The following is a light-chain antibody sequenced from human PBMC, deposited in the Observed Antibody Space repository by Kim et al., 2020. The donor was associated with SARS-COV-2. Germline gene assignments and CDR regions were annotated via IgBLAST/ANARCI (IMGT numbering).Light chain of an antibody. J-gene: IGLJ2*01. CDR3: QSYDSSLSAPVV. V-gene: IGLV1-40*01. CDR1: SSNIGAGYD. CDR2: GNS. Sequence: RVGIYCTGSSSNIGAGYDVHWCQQLPGTAPKLLIYGNSNRPSGVPDRFSGSKSGTSASLAITGLQAEDEADYYCQSYDSSLSAPVVFGGGTQLTVL.